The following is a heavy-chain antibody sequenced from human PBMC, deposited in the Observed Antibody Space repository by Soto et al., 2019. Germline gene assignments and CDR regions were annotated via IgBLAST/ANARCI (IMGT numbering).Heavy chain of an antibody. D-gene: IGHD2-2*01. J-gene: IGHJ6*02. CDR3: ARVTCSSTSCYYYYYYGMDV. CDR1: GYSFTSYW. V-gene: IGHV5-51*01. Sequence: PGESLKISCKGSGYSFTSYWIGWVRQMPGKGLEWMGIIYPGDSDTRYSPSFQGQVTISADKSISTAYLQWGSLKASDTAMYYCARVTCSSTSCYYYYYYGMDVWGQGTTVTVSS. CDR2: IYPGDSDT.